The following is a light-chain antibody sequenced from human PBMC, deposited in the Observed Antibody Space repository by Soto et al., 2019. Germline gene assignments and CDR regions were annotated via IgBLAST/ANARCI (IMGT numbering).Light chain of an antibody. CDR2: KAS. J-gene: IGKJ1*01. Sequence: DIQMTQSPSTLSGSVGDRVTITCRASQTISSWLAWYQQKPGKAPKLLIYKASTLKSGVPSRFSGRGSGTEFTLPKLRLQPDDFATYYCQRYNSYSEAFGQGNKVELK. CDR3: QRYNSYSEA. V-gene: IGKV1-5*03. CDR1: QTISSW.